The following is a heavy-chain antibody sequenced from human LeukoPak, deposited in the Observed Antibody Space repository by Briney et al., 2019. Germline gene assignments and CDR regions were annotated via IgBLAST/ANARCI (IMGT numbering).Heavy chain of an antibody. J-gene: IGHJ3*02. CDR3: ARDYPFDI. D-gene: IGHD3-16*02. Sequence: SETLSLTCTVSGGSISSYYWSWIRQPPGKGLEWIGYIYYSGSTNYNPSLESRVTISVDTSKNQFSLKLSSVTAADTAVYYCARDYPFDIWGQGTMVTVSS. CDR2: IYYSGST. CDR1: GGSISSYY. V-gene: IGHV4-59*01.